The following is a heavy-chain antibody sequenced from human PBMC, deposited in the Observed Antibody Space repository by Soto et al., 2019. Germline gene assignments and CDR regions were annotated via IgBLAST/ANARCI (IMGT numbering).Heavy chain of an antibody. CDR2: IYSGGST. CDR3: ARDRYYYDRRPFNWDFDL. V-gene: IGHV3-66*01. J-gene: IGHJ2*01. D-gene: IGHD3-22*01. CDR1: GFTVSSNY. Sequence: EVQLVESGGGLVQPGGSLRLSCAASGFTVSSNYMSWVRQAPGKGLEWVSVIYSGGSTYYADSVKGRFTISRDNSKNTLYLQMNGRRAEDTAVYYCARDRYYYDRRPFNWDFDLWGRGTLVTVSS.